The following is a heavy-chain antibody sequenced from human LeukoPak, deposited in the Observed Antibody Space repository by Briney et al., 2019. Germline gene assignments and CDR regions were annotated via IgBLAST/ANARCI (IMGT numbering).Heavy chain of an antibody. D-gene: IGHD2-15*01. CDR3: ARSERWQPEFDY. CDR2: ISGSGGNT. J-gene: IGHJ4*02. CDR1: GFTFSSYA. Sequence: PGGSLRLSCAASGFTFSSYAMSWVRQAPGKGLEWVSAISGSGGNTYYADSVRGRFTISRDNSKNTLYLQMNSLRAEDTAVYYCARSERWQPEFDYWGQGTLVTVSS. V-gene: IGHV3-23*01.